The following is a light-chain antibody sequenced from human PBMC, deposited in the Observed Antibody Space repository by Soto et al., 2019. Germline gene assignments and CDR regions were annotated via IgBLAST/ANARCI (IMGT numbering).Light chain of an antibody. CDR3: QQTYSLPSP. J-gene: IGKJ2*01. V-gene: IGKV1-39*01. CDR2: GAS. CDR1: QTISTY. Sequence: DIQMTQSPSSLSASVGDTVTITCRASQTISTYLSWLQQKPGQSPTLLIYGASTFQGVDPSRFHGRGPETAFTLTISSLEPEDFATYYCQQTYSLPSPCGQGTKLEI.